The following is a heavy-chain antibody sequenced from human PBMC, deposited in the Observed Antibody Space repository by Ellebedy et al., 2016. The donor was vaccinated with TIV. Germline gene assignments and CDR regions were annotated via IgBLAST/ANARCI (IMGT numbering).Heavy chain of an antibody. Sequence: ASVKVSXXASGYTVPTFYMHWVRQAPGQGPEWMGWIKRNSGDTNYAQKFQGRVTMTSETSISTAYMELSGLRSDDTAVYYCARDFKNTRGVRGVLIQAMDVWGPGTTVTVSS. CDR1: GYTVPTFY. J-gene: IGHJ6*02. V-gene: IGHV1-2*02. D-gene: IGHD3-10*01. CDR3: ARDFKNTRGVRGVLIQAMDV. CDR2: IKRNSGDT.